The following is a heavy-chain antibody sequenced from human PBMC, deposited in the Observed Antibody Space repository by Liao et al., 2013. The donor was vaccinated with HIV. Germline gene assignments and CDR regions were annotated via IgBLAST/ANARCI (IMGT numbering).Heavy chain of an antibody. CDR3: ARTDQYYDFWNGYENWFDP. Sequence: QLQLQESGPGLVKPSETLSLTCTVSGGSISSYYWSWIRQPAGKGLEWIGRIYTSGSANYNPSLKSRVTMSVDTSKNQFSLKLSSVTAADTAVYYCARTDQYYDFWNGYENWFDPWGQGTLVTVSS. V-gene: IGHV4-4*07. J-gene: IGHJ5*02. D-gene: IGHD3-3*01. CDR2: IYTSGSA. CDR1: GGSISSYY.